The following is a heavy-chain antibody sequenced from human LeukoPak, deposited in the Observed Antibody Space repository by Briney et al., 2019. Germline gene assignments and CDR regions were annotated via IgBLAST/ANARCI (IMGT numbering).Heavy chain of an antibody. CDR3: ARDSISRSFGSYSYYYMDV. CDR2: IYSGGRT. J-gene: IGHJ6*03. Sequence: WGSLRLSCAASGFTVSSNYMSWVRQAPGKGLEWVSVIYSGGRTYYADSVKGRFTISRDNSKNTLYLEMNSLRAEDTAVYYCARDSISRSFGSYSYYYMDVWGKGTTVTVSS. D-gene: IGHD3-10*01. CDR1: GFTVSSNY. V-gene: IGHV3-53*01.